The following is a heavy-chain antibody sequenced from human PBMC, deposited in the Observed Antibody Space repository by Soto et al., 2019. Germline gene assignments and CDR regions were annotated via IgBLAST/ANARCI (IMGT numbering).Heavy chain of an antibody. CDR2: MNPNSGNT. CDR3: ARMAAAGRDYYYYYMDV. V-gene: IGHV1-8*01. Sequence: ASVKVSCKASGYTFTSYDINWVRQATGQGLEWMGWMNPNSGNTGYAQKFQGRVTMTRNTSISTAYMKLSSLRSEDTAVYYCARMAAAGRDYYYYYMDVWGKGTTVTVSS. D-gene: IGHD6-13*01. CDR1: GYTFTSYD. J-gene: IGHJ6*03.